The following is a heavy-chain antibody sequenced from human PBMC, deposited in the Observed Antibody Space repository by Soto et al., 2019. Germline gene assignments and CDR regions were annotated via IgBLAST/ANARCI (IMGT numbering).Heavy chain of an antibody. CDR1: GFTFSIYG. D-gene: IGHD3-16*01. V-gene: IGHV3-30*18. J-gene: IGHJ4*02. CDR2: ISNDGSNK. Sequence: QVQLVESGGGVVQPGRSLRLSCAASGFTFSIYGMHWVRQAPGKGLEWVAVISNDGSNKYYADSVKGRFTISRDNSKNTLYLQMNSLRAADTAVYYCAKDAGALGGFDNWGQGTLVTVSS. CDR3: AKDAGALGGFDN.